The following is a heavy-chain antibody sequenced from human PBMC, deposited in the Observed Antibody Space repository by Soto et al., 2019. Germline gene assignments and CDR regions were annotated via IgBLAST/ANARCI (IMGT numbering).Heavy chain of an antibody. CDR1: GASISSGCYY. CDR2: IYRSGSS. J-gene: IGHJ3*02. D-gene: IGHD6-19*01. CDR3: ARDFEGVVAVAANDAFDI. V-gene: IGHV4-31*03. Sequence: SETLSLTCTVSGASISSGCYYWSWIRQHPGKGLEWIGYIYRSGSSYYNPSLKNRITISVDTSKNQFSLKLSSVTAADTAVYYCARDFEGVVAVAANDAFDIWGQGTMVTVSS.